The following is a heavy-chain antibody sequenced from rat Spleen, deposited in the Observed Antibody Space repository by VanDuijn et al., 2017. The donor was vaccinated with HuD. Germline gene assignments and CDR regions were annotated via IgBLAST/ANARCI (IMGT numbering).Heavy chain of an antibody. CDR3: ARGSTVAPYYVMNV. D-gene: IGHD1-3*01. CDR1: FYSITSSYR. J-gene: IGHJ4*01. Sequence: EVQLQESGPGLVNPSRSLSLTCSVTFYSITSSYRWNWIRKFPGNKLNWMGYIESAGSSNYNQSHKSRISITRDTSKNQFFLQVNSVTNEDTATYYCARGSTVAPYYVMNVWGQGASVTVSS. V-gene: IGHV3-3*01. CDR2: IESAGSS.